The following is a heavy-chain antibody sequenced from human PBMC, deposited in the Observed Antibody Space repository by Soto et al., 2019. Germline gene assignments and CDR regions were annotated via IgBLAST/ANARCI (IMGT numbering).Heavy chain of an antibody. Sequence: GSLRLSCAASGFMFSRSGVTWVRQAPGMRLESVAGIGGSGRNTYYADSVKGRFTISRDNSKNTLFLQMNSLRDEDTAIYYCAKDGLSDSPSAIDYWGQGARVTVSS. J-gene: IGHJ4*02. CDR3: AKDGLSDSPSAIDY. CDR1: GFMFSRSG. CDR2: IGGSGRNT. D-gene: IGHD6-13*01. V-gene: IGHV3-23*01.